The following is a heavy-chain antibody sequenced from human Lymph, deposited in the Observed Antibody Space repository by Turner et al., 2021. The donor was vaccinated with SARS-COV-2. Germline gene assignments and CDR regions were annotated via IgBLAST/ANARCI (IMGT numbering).Heavy chain of an antibody. CDR2: IYTSGST. CDR1: GGPIRSLY. V-gene: IGHV4-4*07. CDR3: AGVLKIPRELLWFGEPEGDNWFDP. D-gene: IGHD3-10*01. Sequence: QVQLQESGPGLVKPSETLSPTCTVSGGPIRSLYWTWIRPPAGKGLEWIGRIYTSGSTNYNPSLKSRVTMSVDTSKNQFSLKLSSVTAADTAVYYCAGVLKIPRELLWFGEPEGDNWFDPWGQGTLVTVSS. J-gene: IGHJ5*02.